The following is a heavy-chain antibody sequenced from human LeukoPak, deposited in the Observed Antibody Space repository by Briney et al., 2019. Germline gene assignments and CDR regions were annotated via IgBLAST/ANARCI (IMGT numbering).Heavy chain of an antibody. CDR2: INHSGST. CDR1: GGSFSGYY. Sequence: SETLSLTCAVYGGSFSGYYWSWIRQPPGKGLEWIGEINHSGSTNYNPSLKSRVTISVDTSKNQFSLKLSSVTAADTAVYYCARVLGYCSGGSCTDAFDIWGQGTMATVSS. D-gene: IGHD2-15*01. V-gene: IGHV4-34*01. CDR3: ARVLGYCSGGSCTDAFDI. J-gene: IGHJ3*02.